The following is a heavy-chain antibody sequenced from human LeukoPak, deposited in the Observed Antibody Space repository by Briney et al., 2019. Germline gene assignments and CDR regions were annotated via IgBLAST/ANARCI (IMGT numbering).Heavy chain of an antibody. Sequence: PSETLSLTCIVSGGSISTTTHYWGWIRQPPGKGLEWIGSIYYSGSTYYNPSLKSRVTISIDTSKNQFSLKLNSVTAADTAVYYCARSRPRSIAARRRGPFDPWGQGTLVTVSS. CDR2: IYYSGST. J-gene: IGHJ5*02. D-gene: IGHD6-6*01. V-gene: IGHV4-39*01. CDR1: GGSISTTTHY. CDR3: ARSRPRSIAARRRGPFDP.